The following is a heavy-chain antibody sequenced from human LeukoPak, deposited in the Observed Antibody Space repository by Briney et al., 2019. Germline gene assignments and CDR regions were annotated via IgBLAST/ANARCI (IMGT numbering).Heavy chain of an antibody. J-gene: IGHJ4*02. Sequence: SETLSLTCTVSGGSISSSSYYWSWIRQPAGKGLEWIGRIYTSGSTNYNPSLKSRVTMSVDTSKNQFSLKLSSVTAADTAVYYCARDGTPAYYDILTGPYYFDYWGQGTLVTVSS. V-gene: IGHV4-61*02. D-gene: IGHD3-9*01. CDR2: IYTSGST. CDR3: ARDGTPAYYDILTGPYYFDY. CDR1: GGSISSSSYY.